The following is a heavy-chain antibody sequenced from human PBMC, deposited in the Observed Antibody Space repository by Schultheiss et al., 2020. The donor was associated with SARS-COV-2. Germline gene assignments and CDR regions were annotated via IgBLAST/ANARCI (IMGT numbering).Heavy chain of an antibody. CDR3: ARLQEGRYDYVRGATGFDP. Sequence: GESLKISCKGSGYSFTSYWIGWVRQMPGKGLEWMGIIYPGDSDTRDSPSFQGQVTISADKSISTAYLQWSSLKASDTVMYYCARLQEGRYDYVRGATGFDPWGQGTLVTVSS. CDR1: GYSFTSYW. V-gene: IGHV5-51*01. D-gene: IGHD3-16*01. CDR2: IYPGDSDT. J-gene: IGHJ5*02.